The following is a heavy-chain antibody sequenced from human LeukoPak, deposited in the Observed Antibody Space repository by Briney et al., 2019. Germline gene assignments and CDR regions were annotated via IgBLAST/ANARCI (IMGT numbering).Heavy chain of an antibody. CDR3: ARGGELLYSDY. V-gene: IGHV1-3*01. CDR1: TFXSYA. D-gene: IGHD3-10*01. J-gene: IGHJ4*02. Sequence: TFXSYAXHWVRQXPGXRLEWMGWINGDNGNTKYSQKFQGRVTITRDTSASTAYMELSSLRSEDTAVYYCARGGELLYSDYWGQGTLVAVSS. CDR2: INGDNGNT.